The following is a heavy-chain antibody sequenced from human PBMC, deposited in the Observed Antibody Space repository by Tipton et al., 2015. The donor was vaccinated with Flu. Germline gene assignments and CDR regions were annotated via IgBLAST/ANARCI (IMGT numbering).Heavy chain of an antibody. CDR2: IYYSGST. CDR3: ARDGGIVGVKGGMDV. J-gene: IGHJ6*02. CDR1: GGSISSFY. V-gene: IGHV4-59*01. Sequence: TLSLTCTVSGGSISSFYWSWIRQPPGKGLEWIGYIYYSGSTNYNPSLKSRVTISVDTSKNQFSLKLSSVTVADTAVYYCARDGGIVGVKGGMDVWGQGTTVTVSS. D-gene: IGHD1-26*01.